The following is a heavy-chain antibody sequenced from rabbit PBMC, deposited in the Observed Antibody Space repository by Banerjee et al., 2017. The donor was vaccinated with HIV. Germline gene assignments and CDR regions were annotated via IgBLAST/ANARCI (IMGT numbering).Heavy chain of an antibody. CDR2: IYTGSGSP. J-gene: IGHJ4*01. D-gene: IGHD4-2*01. CDR1: GFSFSSSYY. Sequence: QSLEESGGDLVKPGASLTLTCTASGFSFSSSYYMCWVRQAPGKGLEWIGCIYTGSGSPYYASWAKGRFTISKTSSTTVTLQMTSLTAADTATYFCARYVSGGFAGYGIDLWGPGTLVTVS. V-gene: IGHV1S40*01. CDR3: ARYVSGGFAGYGIDL.